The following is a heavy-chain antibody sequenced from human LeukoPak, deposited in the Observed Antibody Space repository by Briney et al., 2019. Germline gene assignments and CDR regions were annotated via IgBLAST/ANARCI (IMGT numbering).Heavy chain of an antibody. J-gene: IGHJ6*02. V-gene: IGHV4-34*01. Sequence: SETPSLTCTGSGGSISSYYWSWIRQPPGKGPEWIGEINHSGSTNYNPSLKSRVTISVDTSKNQFSLKLSSVTAADTAVYYCARGRRGQQLPRRYYYYGMDVWGQGTTVTVSS. CDR2: INHSGST. D-gene: IGHD6-13*01. CDR3: ARGRRGQQLPRRYYYYGMDV. CDR1: GGSISSYY.